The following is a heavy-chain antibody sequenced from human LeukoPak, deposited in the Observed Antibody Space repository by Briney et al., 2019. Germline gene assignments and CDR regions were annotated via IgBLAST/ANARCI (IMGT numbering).Heavy chain of an antibody. CDR2: ISSSSSYI. J-gene: IGHJ4*02. D-gene: IGHD3-22*01. Sequence: PGGSLRLSCAASGFTFSSYSMNWVRQAPGKGLEGVSSISSSSSYIYYPDSLKGRFTISRDNAKNSLYLQMNSLRAEDTAVYYWARIGDSSGSLIIFDYWGQGTLVTVSS. CDR3: ARIGDSSGSLIIFDY. V-gene: IGHV3-21*01. CDR1: GFTFSSYS.